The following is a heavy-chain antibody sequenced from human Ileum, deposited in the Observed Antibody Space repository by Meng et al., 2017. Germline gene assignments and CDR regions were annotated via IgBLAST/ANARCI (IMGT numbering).Heavy chain of an antibody. D-gene: IGHD4-23*01. J-gene: IGHJ4*02. Sequence: EVLLVESGGGLVKPGRSLRLSCAASGFSFSTYTMHWVRQAPGKGLERVSSITSSGRFIFYADSVKGRFTISRDNAKSSLYLQMNSLRDGDTAVYYCANELRYYFEYWGQGALVTVSS. CDR2: ITSSGRFI. V-gene: IGHV3-21*02. CDR1: GFSFSTYT. CDR3: ANELRYYFEY.